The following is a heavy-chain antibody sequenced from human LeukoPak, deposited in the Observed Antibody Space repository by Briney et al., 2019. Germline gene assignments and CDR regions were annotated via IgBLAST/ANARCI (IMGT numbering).Heavy chain of an antibody. CDR2: IHPSGTT. CDR3: ARMPRYQLLFIAWFDP. CDR1: GVSISSYY. D-gene: IGHD2-2*01. J-gene: IGHJ5*02. V-gene: IGHV4-4*07. Sequence: SETLSLTCTVSGVSISSYYWSWIRQPAGKGLEWIGRIHPSGTTNYNPSLKSRVTILLDTSKNQFSLNLSSVTAADTAVYYCARMPRYQLLFIAWFDPWGQGTLATVSS.